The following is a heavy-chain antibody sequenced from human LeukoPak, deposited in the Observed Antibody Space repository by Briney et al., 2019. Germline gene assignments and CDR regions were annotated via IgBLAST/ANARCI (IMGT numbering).Heavy chain of an antibody. J-gene: IGHJ4*02. CDR3: AREEENADEYLREDY. CDR2: ISSSSSYI. D-gene: IGHD2/OR15-2a*01. V-gene: IGHV3-21*01. Sequence: GGSLRLSCAASGFTFSSYSMNWVRQAPGKGLEGVSSISSSSSYIYYADSVKGRFTISRDNARNSLFLQMNSLRAEDTAFYYCAREEENADEYLREDYWGQGTLVTVSS. CDR1: GFTFSSYS.